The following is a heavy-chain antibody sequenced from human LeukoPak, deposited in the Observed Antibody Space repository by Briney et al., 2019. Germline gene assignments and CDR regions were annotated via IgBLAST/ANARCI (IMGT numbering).Heavy chain of an antibody. V-gene: IGHV1-8*01. D-gene: IGHD4-17*01. CDR2: MNPNNGNT. CDR3: ARGSGDYGDHEDDY. J-gene: IGHJ4*02. Sequence: ASVKVSCKASGYTFTSYDINWVRQATGQGLEWMGWMNPNNGNTGYAQKFQGRVTMTRNTSISTAYMELSSLRSDDTAVYYCARGSGDYGDHEDDYGGQGTLVTVSS. CDR1: GYTFTSYD.